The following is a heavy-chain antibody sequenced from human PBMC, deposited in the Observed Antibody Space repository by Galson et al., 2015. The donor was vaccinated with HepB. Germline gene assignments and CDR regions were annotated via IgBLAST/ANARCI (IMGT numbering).Heavy chain of an antibody. V-gene: IGHV5-51*03. J-gene: IGHJ5*02. CDR3: ARRIAAAGTRGGFDP. CDR2: IYPGDSDT. CDR1: GYSFTSYW. Sequence: SGAEVKKPGESLKISCKGSGYSFTSYWIGWVRQMPGKGLEWMGIIYPGDSDTRYSPSFQGQVTISADKSISTAYLQWSSLKASDTAMYYCARRIAAAGTRGGFDPWGQGTLVTVSS. D-gene: IGHD6-13*01.